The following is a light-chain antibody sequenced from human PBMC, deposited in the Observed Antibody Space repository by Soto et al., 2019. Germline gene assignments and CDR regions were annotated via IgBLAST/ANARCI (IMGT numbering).Light chain of an antibody. Sequence: QSALTQPASVSGSLGQSITISCTGTSSDVGGYNYVSWYQQHPGKAPKLMIYDVSNRPSGVSNRFSGSKSGNTASLTISGLQAEDEADYYCSSYTSSSTPRYVFGTGTKLTVL. CDR3: SSYTSSSTPRYV. J-gene: IGLJ1*01. CDR2: DVS. V-gene: IGLV2-14*01. CDR1: SSDVGGYNY.